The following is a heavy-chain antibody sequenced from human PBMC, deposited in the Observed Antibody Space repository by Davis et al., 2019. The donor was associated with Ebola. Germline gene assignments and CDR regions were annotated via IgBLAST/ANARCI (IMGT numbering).Heavy chain of an antibody. CDR1: GFTFNLYA. Sequence: PGGSLRLSCAGSGFTFNLYAMSWVRQAPGKGLEWVSAIGGGGVSTYYADSVKGRFTISRDNSKNILFVQMDSLRAEDTAVYYCAKYTTTAASRYFDPWGQGTLVTVSS. V-gene: IGHV3-23*01. D-gene: IGHD4-17*01. CDR2: IGGGGVST. J-gene: IGHJ5*02. CDR3: AKYTTTAASRYFDP.